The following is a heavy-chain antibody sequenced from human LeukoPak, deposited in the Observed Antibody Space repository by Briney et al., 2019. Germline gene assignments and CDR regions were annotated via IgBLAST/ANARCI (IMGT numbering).Heavy chain of an antibody. V-gene: IGHV4-4*07. CDR2: IYTSGST. J-gene: IGHJ5*02. CDR1: GGSISSYY. CDR3: ATNSGSYGWFDP. D-gene: IGHD1-26*01. Sequence: SETLSLTCTVSGGSISSYYWSWIRQPAGKGLQWIGRIYTSGSTNYNPSLKSRVTMSVDTSKNQFSLKLSSVTAADTAVYYCATNSGSYGWFDPWGQGTLVTVSS.